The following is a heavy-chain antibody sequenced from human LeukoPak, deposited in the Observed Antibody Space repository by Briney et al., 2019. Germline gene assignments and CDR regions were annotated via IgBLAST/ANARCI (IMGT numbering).Heavy chain of an antibody. CDR1: GGSISSTNYY. CDR2: ILYSGIT. J-gene: IGHJ4*02. V-gene: IGHV4-39*02. CDR3: ARDYSWNDQSFDY. D-gene: IGHD1-20*01. Sequence: SETLSLTCTVSGGSISSTNYYWGWIRQPPGKGLEWIGSILYSGITYYNPSLKSRVTISVDTSKNQFSLKLSSVTAADTPVYYCARDYSWNDQSFDYWGQGTLVTVSS.